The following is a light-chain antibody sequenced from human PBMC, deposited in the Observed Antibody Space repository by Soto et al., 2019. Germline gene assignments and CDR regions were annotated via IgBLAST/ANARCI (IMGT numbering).Light chain of an antibody. CDR1: QSVSSSE. CDR2: GAS. Sequence: ENVLTQSPGTLSLSPGERATLSCRASQSVSSSELAWYQQKPGQALRLLIYGASIRATGIPDRFSGSGSGTNFTLTINRLEPEDFAVYYCQQYGSSPPVYTFGQGTKLEIK. V-gene: IGKV3-20*01. CDR3: QQYGSSPPVYT. J-gene: IGKJ2*01.